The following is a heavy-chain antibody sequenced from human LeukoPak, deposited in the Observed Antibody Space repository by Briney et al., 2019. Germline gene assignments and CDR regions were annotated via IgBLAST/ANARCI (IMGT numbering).Heavy chain of an antibody. Sequence: SETLSLTCAVYGGSFSGYYWSWIRQPPGKGLEWIGYIYHSGSTYYNPSLKSRVTISVDRSKNQFSLKLSSVTAADTAVYYCAAQKYCSSTSCYGMDVWGQGTTVTVSS. D-gene: IGHD2-2*01. J-gene: IGHJ6*02. CDR3: AAQKYCSSTSCYGMDV. V-gene: IGHV4-34*01. CDR2: IYHSGST. CDR1: GGSFSGYY.